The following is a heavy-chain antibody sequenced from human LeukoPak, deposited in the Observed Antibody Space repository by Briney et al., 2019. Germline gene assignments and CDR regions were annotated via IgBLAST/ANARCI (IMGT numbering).Heavy chain of an antibody. CDR3: ARGPAHGGNSFAFDI. CDR1: GDSISNYY. CDR2: IYTSGST. J-gene: IGHJ3*02. Sequence: SETLSLTCTVPGDSISNYYWSWIRQPAGKGLEWIGRIYTSGSTNYKPSLKSRVTMSVDTSKNQFFLKPASVTAADTAVYYCARGPAHGGNSFAFDIWGQGTMVTVSS. D-gene: IGHD4-23*01. V-gene: IGHV4-4*07.